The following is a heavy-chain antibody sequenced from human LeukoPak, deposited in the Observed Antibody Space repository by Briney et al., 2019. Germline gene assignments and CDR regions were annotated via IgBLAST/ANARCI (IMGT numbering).Heavy chain of an antibody. Sequence: SETLSLTCTVSGGSISSYYWSWIRQPPGKGLEWIGYIYYSGSTYYNPSLKSRVTISVDTSKNQFSLKLSSVTAADTAVYYCASVATITDYWGQGTLVTVSS. CDR3: ASVATITDY. CDR1: GGSISSYY. V-gene: IGHV4-30-4*01. CDR2: IYYSGST. D-gene: IGHD5-12*01. J-gene: IGHJ4*02.